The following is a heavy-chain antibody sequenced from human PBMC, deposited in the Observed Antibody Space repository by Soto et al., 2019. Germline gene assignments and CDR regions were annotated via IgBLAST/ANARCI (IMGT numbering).Heavy chain of an antibody. D-gene: IGHD3-16*01. CDR1: GDSISSSAYY. Sequence: SETLSLTCSVSGDSISSSAYYWGWIRQPPGKGLEWIGSVYYSGSTYYNPSLKSRVTISVDTSKNQFSLKLGSVTAADTAVYYCARSDVGDFDYWSQGTLVTVSS. V-gene: IGHV4-39*01. CDR2: VYYSGST. CDR3: ARSDVGDFDY. J-gene: IGHJ4*02.